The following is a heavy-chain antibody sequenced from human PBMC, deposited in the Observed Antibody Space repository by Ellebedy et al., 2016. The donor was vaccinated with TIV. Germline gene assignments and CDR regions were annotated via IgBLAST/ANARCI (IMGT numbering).Heavy chain of an antibody. CDR3: ARDSSPTYGAYPFDY. Sequence: GESLKISCAASGFTFSSYSMNWVRQAPGKGLEWVSSISRTSTYIYYADSVKGRFTISRDNVRNSLYLQMNSLKAEDTAVYYCARDSSPTYGAYPFDYWGQGNLVTVSS. CDR1: GFTFSSYS. D-gene: IGHD4/OR15-4a*01. V-gene: IGHV3-21*01. CDR2: ISRTSTYI. J-gene: IGHJ4*02.